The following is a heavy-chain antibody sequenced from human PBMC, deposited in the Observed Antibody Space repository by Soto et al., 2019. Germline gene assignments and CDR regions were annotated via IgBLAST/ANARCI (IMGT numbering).Heavy chain of an antibody. J-gene: IGHJ3*02. D-gene: IGHD4-17*01. CDR1: GYSFSSYW. Sequence: GESLKISCKGSGYSFSSYWIGWVRQMPGKGLEWMGTIYPGESDTRYSPSFQRQLTISADKSTSTAYLQWSSLKASDTAMYYCASNMTTVVESDDPLDIWGQGTMVTVSS. CDR2: IYPGESDT. V-gene: IGHV5-51*01. CDR3: ASNMTTVVESDDPLDI.